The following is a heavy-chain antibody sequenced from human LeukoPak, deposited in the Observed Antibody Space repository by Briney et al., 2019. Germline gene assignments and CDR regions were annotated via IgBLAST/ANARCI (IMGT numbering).Heavy chain of an antibody. Sequence: PSETLSLTCAVSGGSFSGYYWSWIRQPAGKGLEWIGRIYTSGSTNYNPSLKSRVTMSVDTSKNQFSLKLSSVTAADTAVYYCARGELDFWSGYPSAYYYMDVWGKGTTVTVSS. CDR3: ARGELDFWSGYPSAYYYMDV. D-gene: IGHD3-3*01. J-gene: IGHJ6*03. V-gene: IGHV4-4*07. CDR1: GGSFSGYY. CDR2: IYTSGST.